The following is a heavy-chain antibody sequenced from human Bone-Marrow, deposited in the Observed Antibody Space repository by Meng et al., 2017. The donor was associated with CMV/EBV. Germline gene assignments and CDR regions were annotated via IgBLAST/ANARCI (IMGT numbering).Heavy chain of an antibody. CDR3: ARDGPDIVVVPAAMSVWFDH. Sequence: FSSYTSSWVGQAPGQGLEWMGRIIPILSIANYAQKFQGRVTIPADKSTSTAYMELSSLRSEDTAVYYCARDGPDIVVVPAAMSVWFDHWGQGTLVTVSS. V-gene: IGHV1-69*04. CDR1: FSSYT. CDR2: IIPILSIA. D-gene: IGHD2-2*01. J-gene: IGHJ5*02.